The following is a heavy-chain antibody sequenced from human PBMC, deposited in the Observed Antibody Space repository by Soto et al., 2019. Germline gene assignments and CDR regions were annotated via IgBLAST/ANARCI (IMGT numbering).Heavy chain of an antibody. CDR1: GDSIYSYAYP. J-gene: IGHJ6*02. CDR3: AREDDGGDSLDV. V-gene: IGHV4-30-4*02. CDR2: IHHSGAF. D-gene: IGHD2-21*02. Sequence: SYSLSLTCTFSGDSIYSYAYPGTLNRQSPGKGLEWIGYIHHSGAFLYNPSFKSRLTISVDTSKNQFSLHLSSVTDADTAVYFCAREDDGGDSLDVWGQGTTVTVSS.